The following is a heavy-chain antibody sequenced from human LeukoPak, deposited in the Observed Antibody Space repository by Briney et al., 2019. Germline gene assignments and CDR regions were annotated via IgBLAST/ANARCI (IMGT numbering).Heavy chain of an antibody. Sequence: ASVKVSCKVSGYTLTELSMHWVRQAPGKGLEWMGGFDPEDGETIYAQKFQGRVTITADKSTSTAYMELSSLRSEDTAVYYCASGEPDAINYDILTGSGQSYGMDVWGQGTTVTVSS. V-gene: IGHV1-24*01. D-gene: IGHD3-9*01. CDR1: GYTLTELS. J-gene: IGHJ6*02. CDR3: ASGEPDAINYDILTGSGQSYGMDV. CDR2: FDPEDGET.